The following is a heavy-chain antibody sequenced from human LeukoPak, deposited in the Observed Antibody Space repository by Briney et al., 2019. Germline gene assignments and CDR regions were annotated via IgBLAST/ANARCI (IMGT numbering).Heavy chain of an antibody. Sequence: GGSLRLSCAASGFTFSSYAVSWVRQAPGKGLEWVSAISGSGGSTYYADSVKGRFTISRDNSKNTLYLQMNSLRAEDTAVYYCAKDSGGYSNSSPGWGQGTLVTVSS. J-gene: IGHJ4*02. CDR3: AKDSGGYSNSSPG. V-gene: IGHV3-23*01. CDR2: ISGSGGST. D-gene: IGHD4-4*01. CDR1: GFTFSSYA.